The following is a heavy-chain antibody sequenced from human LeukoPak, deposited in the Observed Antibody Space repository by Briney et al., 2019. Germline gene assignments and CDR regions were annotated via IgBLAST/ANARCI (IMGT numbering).Heavy chain of an antibody. CDR2: ISSNGGST. J-gene: IGHJ3*02. V-gene: IGHV3-64*04. D-gene: IGHD6-13*01. CDR3: ASGGQGIAGDAFDI. Sequence: GGSPRLSCSASGFTFSSYAMHWVRQAPGKGLEYVSAISSNGGSTYYADSVKGRFTISRDNSKNTLYLQMSSLRSEDTAVYYCASGGQGIAGDAFDIWGQGTMVTVSS. CDR1: GFTFSSYA.